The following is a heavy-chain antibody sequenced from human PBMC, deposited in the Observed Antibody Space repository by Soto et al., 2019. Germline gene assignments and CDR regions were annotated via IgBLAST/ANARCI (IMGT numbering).Heavy chain of an antibody. Sequence: QAQLEQSGPEVKKPGASVNVSCKASGYTFSSYSISWVRQAPGQGLEWMGWISAYNGNTNYAQKLKGKVTMTRDTYTKTVNMELRSLTSDDTAGYYCARAVYGGNSGSWYSDLWGRGTLVTVSS. V-gene: IGHV1-18*01. CDR3: ARAVYGGNSGSWYSDL. D-gene: IGHD4-17*01. CDR2: ISAYNGNT. J-gene: IGHJ2*01. CDR1: GYTFSSYS.